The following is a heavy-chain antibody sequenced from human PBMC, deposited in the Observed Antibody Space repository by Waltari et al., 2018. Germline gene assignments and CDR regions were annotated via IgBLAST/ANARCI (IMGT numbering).Heavy chain of an antibody. CDR3: AKTSGGDYYYYYYMDV. D-gene: IGHD3-10*01. CDR1: GFTFSSYA. J-gene: IGHJ6*03. V-gene: IGHV3-23*04. Sequence: EVQLVESGGGLVQPGGSLRLSCAASGFTFSSYAMSWVRQAPGKGLEWVSAISGSGGSTYYADSVKGRFTISRDNSKNTLYLQMNSLRAEDTAVYYCAKTSGGDYYYYYYMDVWGQGTTVTVSS. CDR2: ISGSGGST.